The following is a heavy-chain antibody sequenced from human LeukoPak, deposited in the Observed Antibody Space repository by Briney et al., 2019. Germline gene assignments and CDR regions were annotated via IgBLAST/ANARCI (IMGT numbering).Heavy chain of an antibody. CDR2: ITWNSGSI. CDR1: GFTFGGHA. J-gene: IGHJ3*02. V-gene: IGHV3-9*01. CDR3: AKLGSGSYNDAFDI. Sequence: GRSLRLSCAASGFTFGGHAMRWVRQAPGKGLEWVSGITWNSGSIGYADSVKGRFTISRDNAKNSLYLQMNSLRAEDTALYYCAKLGSGSYNDAFDIWGQGTMVTVSS. D-gene: IGHD3-10*01.